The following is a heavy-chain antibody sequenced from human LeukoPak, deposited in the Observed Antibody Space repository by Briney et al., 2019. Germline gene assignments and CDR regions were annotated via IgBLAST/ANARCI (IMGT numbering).Heavy chain of an antibody. V-gene: IGHV3-74*01. CDR3: ARGIADEGPGAIDH. D-gene: IGHD2-21*01. Sequence: RLSCAASGFTFSSHCTYCVRQAPGKGLVCVARITFVWSITRFPDSVEHRFIFSGDNVKNTVYVQMSSLGAEDTALYYCARGIADEGPGAIDHWGRGSLVSVFS. CDR1: GFTFSSHC. J-gene: IGHJ4*02. CDR2: ITFVWSIT.